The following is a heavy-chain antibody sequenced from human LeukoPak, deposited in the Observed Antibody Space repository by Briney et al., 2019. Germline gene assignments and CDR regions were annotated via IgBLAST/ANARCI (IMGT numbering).Heavy chain of an antibody. CDR2: ISSSGSTI. V-gene: IGHV3-11*04. CDR3: ATRSDADYYYYYMDV. J-gene: IGHJ6*03. CDR1: GFTFSDYY. Sequence: PGGSLRLSCAASGFTFSDYYMSWIRQAPGKGLEWVSYISSSGSTIYYADSVKGRFTISRDNAKNSLYLQMNSLRAEDTAVYYCATRSDADYYYYYMDVWGKGTTVTVSS. D-gene: IGHD2-2*01.